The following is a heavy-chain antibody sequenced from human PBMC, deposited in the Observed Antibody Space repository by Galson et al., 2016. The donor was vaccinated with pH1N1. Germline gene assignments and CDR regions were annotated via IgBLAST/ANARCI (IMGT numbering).Heavy chain of an antibody. J-gene: IGHJ2*01. Sequence: SVKVSCKASGGTFGSYGINWVRQAPGQGLEWMGGIIPIFKTTKYAQNFQGRVTITADESTTTAYMALSSLKSEDTAVYYCAREDYYDTDLSDWYFDLWGRGTLLTASS. CDR1: GGTFGSYG. D-gene: IGHD3-22*01. CDR3: AREDYYDTDLSDWYFDL. CDR2: IIPIFKTT. V-gene: IGHV1-69*13.